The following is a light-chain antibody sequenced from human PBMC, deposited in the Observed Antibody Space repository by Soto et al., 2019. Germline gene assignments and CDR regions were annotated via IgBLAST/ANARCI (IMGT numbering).Light chain of an antibody. CDR2: EGS. J-gene: IGLJ1*01. Sequence: QSVLTQPASVSGSPGQSITISCTGSSSAVGTFRLVSWYQHHPGKVPKLIIYEGSKRPSGVSDRFSGSEPGNTASLTIPGLQAEDEADYYCCSSAPGRTFVFGTGTKVTVL. CDR1: SSAVGTFRL. V-gene: IGLV2-23*01. CDR3: CSSAPGRTFV.